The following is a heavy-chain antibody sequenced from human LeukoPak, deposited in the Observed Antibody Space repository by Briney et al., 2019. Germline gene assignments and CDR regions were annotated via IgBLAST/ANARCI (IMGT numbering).Heavy chain of an antibody. J-gene: IGHJ6*02. Sequence: GGSLRLSCAASGFTFSTYSMNWVRQAPGKGLEWVSSISSSSSHIYFADSLKGRFTISRDNAKKLLYLQMNFLRAEDTAVYYCATAAYNYYYYGMDVWGQGTTVTVSS. D-gene: IGHD5-24*01. CDR1: GFTFSTYS. V-gene: IGHV3-21*01. CDR3: ATAAYNYYYYGMDV. CDR2: ISSSSSHI.